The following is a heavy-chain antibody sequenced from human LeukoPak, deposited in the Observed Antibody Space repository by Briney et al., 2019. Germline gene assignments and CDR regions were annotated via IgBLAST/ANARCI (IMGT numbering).Heavy chain of an antibody. Sequence: SQTLSLTCTVSGGSISSGSYYWSWIRQPAGKGLEWIGRIYTSGSTNYNPSLKSRVTTSVDTSKNQFSLKLSSVTAADTAVYYCARSPSRGIPVVNWFDPWGQGTLVTVSS. CDR2: IYTSGST. V-gene: IGHV4-61*02. D-gene: IGHD2-15*01. CDR1: GGSISSGSYY. CDR3: ARSPSRGIPVVNWFDP. J-gene: IGHJ5*02.